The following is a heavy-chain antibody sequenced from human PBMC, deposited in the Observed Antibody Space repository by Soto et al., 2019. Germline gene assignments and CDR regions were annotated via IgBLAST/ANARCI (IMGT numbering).Heavy chain of an antibody. D-gene: IGHD2-15*01. CDR2: IYYSGST. CDR1: GGSISSYY. J-gene: IGHJ5*02. Sequence: SETLSFTCTVSGGSISSYYWSWIRQPPGKGLEWIGYIYYSGSTNYNPSLKSRVTISVDTSKNQFSLKLSSVTAADTAVYYCARSGVGYCSGGSCCGWFDPWGQGTLVTVSS. V-gene: IGHV4-59*01. CDR3: ARSGVGYCSGGSCCGWFDP.